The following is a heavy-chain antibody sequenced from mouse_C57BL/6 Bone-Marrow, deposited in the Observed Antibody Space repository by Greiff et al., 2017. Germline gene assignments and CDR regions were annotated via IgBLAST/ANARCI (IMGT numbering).Heavy chain of an antibody. CDR2: IDPSDSYT. V-gene: IGHV1-50*01. J-gene: IGHJ2*01. Sequence: QVQLQQPGAELVKPGASVKLSCKASGYTFTSYWMQWVKQRPGQGLEWIGEIDPSDSYTNYNQKFKGKATLTVDTSSSTAYMQLSSLTSEDSAVYYCASYGGCCFDYWGQGTTLTVSS. CDR3: ASYGGCCFDY. CDR1: GYTFTSYW. D-gene: IGHD1-2*01.